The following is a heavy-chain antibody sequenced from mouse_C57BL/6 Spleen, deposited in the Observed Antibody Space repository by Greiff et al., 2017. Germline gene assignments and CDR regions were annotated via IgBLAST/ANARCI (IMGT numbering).Heavy chain of an antibody. CDR3: ASSTVVPHYYAMDY. CDR1: YFAFMASA. J-gene: IGHJ4*01. CDR2: FTMYSDAT. Sequence: LQQSGAELVRPGSSVKLSCKASYFAFMASAMHWVKQRPGHGLEWIGSFTMYSDATEYSENFKGKATLTANTSSSTAYMELSSLTSEDSAVYYCASSTVVPHYYAMDYWGQGASVTVSS. D-gene: IGHD1-1*01. V-gene: IGHV1-49*01.